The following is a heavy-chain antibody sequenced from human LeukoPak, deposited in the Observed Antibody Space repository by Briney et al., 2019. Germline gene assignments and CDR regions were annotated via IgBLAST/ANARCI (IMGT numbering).Heavy chain of an antibody. CDR3: TRYNNDHFDF. D-gene: IGHD1-14*01. V-gene: IGHV3-33*01. Sequence: QPGRSLRLSCAGSGFTYGGYGMHWFRQTPGKGLEWGAVIAYDGSRAFYADSVKGRFTISRDNSKNTLSVQMDDLRAEDTAVYYCTRYNNDHFDFWGQGTLVTVSS. CDR1: GFTYGGYG. J-gene: IGHJ4*02. CDR2: IAYDGSRA.